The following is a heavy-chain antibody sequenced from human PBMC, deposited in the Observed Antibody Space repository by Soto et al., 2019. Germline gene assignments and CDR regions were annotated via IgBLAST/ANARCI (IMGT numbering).Heavy chain of an antibody. D-gene: IGHD6-13*01. V-gene: IGHV4-38-2*01. CDR1: GYSISSGYY. Sequence: SETLSLTCAVSGYSISSGYYWGWIRQPPGKGLEWIGTIYHSGSTYYNPSLKSRVTISVDTSKNQFSLKLSSVTAADTAVYYCARTAAGGGGGYYYYYYGMDVWGQGTTVTVSS. CDR2: IYHSGST. CDR3: ARTAAGGGGGYYYYYYGMDV. J-gene: IGHJ6*02.